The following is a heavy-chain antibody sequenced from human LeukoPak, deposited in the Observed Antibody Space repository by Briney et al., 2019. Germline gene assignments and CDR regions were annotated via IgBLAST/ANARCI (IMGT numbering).Heavy chain of an antibody. CDR2: ISPYTGYT. J-gene: IGHJ4*02. Sequence: ASVKVCCKASAYTFTNFGISWVRQAPGQGLEWIGWISPYTGYTDYAQNLPGRLTMTTDTSTSTAYMELRSLKSDDTAVYFCARGGPAGYCSGGNCYSGADYWGQGTLVTVSS. D-gene: IGHD2-15*01. CDR1: AYTFTNFG. CDR3: ARGGPAGYCSGGNCYSGADY. V-gene: IGHV1-18*01.